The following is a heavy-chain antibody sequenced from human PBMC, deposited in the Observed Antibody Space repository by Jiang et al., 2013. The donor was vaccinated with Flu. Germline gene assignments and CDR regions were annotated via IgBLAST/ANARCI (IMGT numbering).Heavy chain of an antibody. CDR2: VSKDGNTK. D-gene: IGHD3-9*01. J-gene: IGHJ4*02. V-gene: IGHV3-30*18. CDR3: AKEAHYDILTGYYGYFDY. Sequence: GGGVVQPGRSLRLSCAASGFTFSSYGMHWVRQAPGKGLEWVAVVSKDGNTKFYVDSVKGRFTVSRDNSKNTVYLQIQSLRSEDTAMYYCAKEAHYDILTGYYGYFDYWGQGTLVTVSS. CDR1: GFTFSSYG.